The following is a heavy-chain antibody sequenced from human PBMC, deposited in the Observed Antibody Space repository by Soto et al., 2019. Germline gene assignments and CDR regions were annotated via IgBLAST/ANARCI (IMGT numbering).Heavy chain of an antibody. D-gene: IGHD2-21*01. V-gene: IGHV2-70*11. CDR2: IDWDDEK. Sequence: SGPTLVNPTQTLTLTCTFSGFSLTTSGMCVSWIRQPPGQALEWLARIDWDDEKYYSTSLRTRLSISKDTSKNQVVLTLTNMDPVDTATYYCVRIPSYCVGPDCFLTGFDFWGQGALVTVSS. CDR3: VRIPSYCVGPDCFLTGFDF. J-gene: IGHJ4*02. CDR1: GFSLTTSGMC.